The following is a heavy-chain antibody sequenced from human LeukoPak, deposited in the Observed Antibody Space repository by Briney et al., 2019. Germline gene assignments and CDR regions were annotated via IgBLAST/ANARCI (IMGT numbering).Heavy chain of an antibody. CDR2: IIPIFGTA. V-gene: IGHV1-69*13. D-gene: IGHD3-22*01. CDR1: GGTLSSYA. CDR3: ARDIIGTDYYDSSGPGD. J-gene: IGHJ4*02. Sequence: SVKVSCKASGGTLSSYAISWVRQAPGQGLEWMGGIIPIFGTANYAQKFQGRVTITADESTSTAYMELSSLRSEDTAVYYCARDIIGTDYYDSSGPGDWGQGTLVTVSS.